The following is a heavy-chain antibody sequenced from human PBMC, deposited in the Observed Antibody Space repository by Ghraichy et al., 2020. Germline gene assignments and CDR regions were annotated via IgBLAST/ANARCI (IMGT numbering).Heavy chain of an antibody. CDR2: VYYSGNT. J-gene: IGHJ6*02. CDR3: ARAVTPYNYGPYYFGMDV. Sequence: SETLSLTCTVSGGTISPNYWSWIRQPPGKGLERIWYVYYSGNTNYNPSLKSRVTISVDPSTNQFSLKRTSVTAADTAVYYCARAVTPYNYGPYYFGMDVWGQGTT. V-gene: IGHV4-59*01. D-gene: IGHD5-18*01. CDR1: GGTISPNY.